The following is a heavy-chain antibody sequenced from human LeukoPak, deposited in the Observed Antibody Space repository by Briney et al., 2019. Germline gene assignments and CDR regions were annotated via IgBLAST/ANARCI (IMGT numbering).Heavy chain of an antibody. Sequence: PGGSLRLSCAASGFTLSSTYMSWVRQAPERGLEWVSVMYSDGNTYYADSVKGRFTISRDNSKNTLYLRMNSLRADDTALYPCAREMGLLQSYWGQGTLVTVSS. D-gene: IGHD5-24*01. CDR1: GFTLSSTY. V-gene: IGHV3-66*01. CDR2: MYSDGNT. CDR3: AREMGLLQSY. J-gene: IGHJ4*02.